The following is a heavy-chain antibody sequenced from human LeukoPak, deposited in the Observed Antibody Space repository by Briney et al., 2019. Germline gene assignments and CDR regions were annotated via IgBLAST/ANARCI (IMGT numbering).Heavy chain of an antibody. CDR3: ARRGYCSGGDCYSAAFDI. D-gene: IGHD2-15*01. CDR2: IYPGDSDT. J-gene: IGHJ3*02. CDR1: GYSFTSYW. Sequence: GESLKISCKGSGYSFTSYWIAWVRQMPGKGLEWMGIIYPGDSDTRYSPSFRGQVTMSADKSISTAYLQWSSLEASDTAMYYCARRGYCSGGDCYSAAFDIWGQGTMVTVSS. V-gene: IGHV5-51*01.